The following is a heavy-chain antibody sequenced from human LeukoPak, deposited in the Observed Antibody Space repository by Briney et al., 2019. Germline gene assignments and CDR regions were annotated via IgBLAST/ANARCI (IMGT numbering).Heavy chain of an antibody. J-gene: IGHJ5*02. V-gene: IGHV3-21*01. CDR3: ARSVGSYHGDL. D-gene: IGHD1-14*01. Sequence: PGGSLRLSCAASGFTFSTYTMSWVRQAPGKGLDWVSSITSSSSFTYYADSVKGRFTISRDNAKNSLYLQMNSLRVEDTAVYYCARSVGSYHGDLWGQGTLVTVSS. CDR2: ITSSSSFT. CDR1: GFTFSTYT.